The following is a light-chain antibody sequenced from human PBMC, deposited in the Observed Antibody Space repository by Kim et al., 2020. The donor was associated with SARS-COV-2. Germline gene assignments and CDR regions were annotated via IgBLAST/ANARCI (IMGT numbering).Light chain of an antibody. Sequence: QSVLTQPPSVSAAPGQKVTISCSGSSSNIGNNYLSWYQQLPGTAPKLLIYDNNERPSGIPDRFSGSKTGTSATLGITGVQTGDEADYYCGTWDSSLSAGVFGGGTKLTVL. CDR3: GTWDSSLSAGV. CDR2: DNN. CDR1: SSNIGNNY. V-gene: IGLV1-51*01. J-gene: IGLJ3*02.